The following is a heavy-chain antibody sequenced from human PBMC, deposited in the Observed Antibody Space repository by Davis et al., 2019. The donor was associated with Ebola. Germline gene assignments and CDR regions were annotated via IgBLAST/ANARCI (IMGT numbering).Heavy chain of an antibody. CDR3: AKDGSGWHPLYFDY. CDR2: ISGSGTGP. CDR1: GFTFRSYA. V-gene: IGHV3-23*01. D-gene: IGHD6-19*01. J-gene: IGHJ4*02. Sequence: GESLKISCAASGFTFRSYAMSWVRQAPGKGLEWVSAISGSGTGPYYADSVKGRFTVSRDNSKKTLYLQMNSLRAGDTAVYYCAKDGSGWHPLYFDYWGQGTLLTVSS.